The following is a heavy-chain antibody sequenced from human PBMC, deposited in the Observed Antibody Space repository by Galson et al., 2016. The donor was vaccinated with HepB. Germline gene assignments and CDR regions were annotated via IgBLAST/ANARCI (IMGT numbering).Heavy chain of an antibody. Sequence: SVKVSCKASGYRFTRNGISWVRQAPGQGLEWIGWISANSGNTNYAQKFQGRVTTTRDTSTSTAYMGLRSLRHDDTAVYYCARDVQYAFDLWGQGTVVSVSS. CDR3: ARDVQYAFDL. CDR2: ISANSGNT. J-gene: IGHJ3*01. CDR1: GYRFTRNG. V-gene: IGHV1-18*01.